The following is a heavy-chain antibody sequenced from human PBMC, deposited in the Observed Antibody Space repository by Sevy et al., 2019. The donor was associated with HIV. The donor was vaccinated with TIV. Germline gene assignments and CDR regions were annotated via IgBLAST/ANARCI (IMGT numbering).Heavy chain of an antibody. CDR1: GSTFSSYV. CDR2: ISGSGGST. V-gene: IGHV3-23*01. Sequence: GGSLRLSCVASGSTFSSYVMSWVRQAPGKGLEWVSAISGSGGSTYYADSVKGRFTISRDNSKNRLYLQMNSLRAEDTAVYYCANEKYSSSWVYWGQGTLVTVSS. D-gene: IGHD6-13*01. CDR3: ANEKYSSSWVY. J-gene: IGHJ4*02.